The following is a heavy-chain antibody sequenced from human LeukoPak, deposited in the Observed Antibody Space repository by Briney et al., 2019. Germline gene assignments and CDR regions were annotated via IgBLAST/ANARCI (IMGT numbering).Heavy chain of an antibody. Sequence: SETLSLTCAVSGGSFSTYYWSWIRHSPGQGLEWIAEINHRGDTNYNPSVTSRVTISVDTSKSQFSLKVSSLTAADTAVYYCARGPTTSETGYFDYWGQGTLVTVSS. J-gene: IGHJ4*03. D-gene: IGHD1-1*01. CDR1: GGSFSTYY. CDR2: INHRGDT. V-gene: IGHV4-34*01. CDR3: ARGPTTSETGYFDY.